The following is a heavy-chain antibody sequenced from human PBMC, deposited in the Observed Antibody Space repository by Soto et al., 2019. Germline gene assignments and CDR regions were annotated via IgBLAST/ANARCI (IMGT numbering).Heavy chain of an antibody. CDR3: ARSKYSYDSSGHSDAFDI. D-gene: IGHD3-22*01. CDR2: IDWDDDK. CDR1: GFSLSTSGMC. V-gene: IGHV2-70*01. Sequence: SGPTLVNPTQTLTLTCTFSGFSLSTSGMCVSWIRQPPGKALEWLALIDWDDDKYYSTSLKTRLTISKDTSKNQVVLTMTNMDHVYTATYYCARSKYSYDSSGHSDAFDIWGPGTRVTV. J-gene: IGHJ3*02.